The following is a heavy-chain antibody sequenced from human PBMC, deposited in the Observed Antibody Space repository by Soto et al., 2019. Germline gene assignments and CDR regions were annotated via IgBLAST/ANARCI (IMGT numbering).Heavy chain of an antibody. J-gene: IGHJ6*02. Sequence: QVQLVQSGAEVKKPGSSVKVSCKASGGTFSSYAISWVRQAPGQGLEWMGGIIPIFGTANYAQKFHGRVTITADESTSTAYMELGSLISEDTAVYYCARSEWERYYYYYGMDVWGHGTTVTVSS. CDR2: IIPIFGTA. V-gene: IGHV1-69*01. CDR1: GGTFSSYA. D-gene: IGHD1-26*01. CDR3: ARSEWERYYYYYGMDV.